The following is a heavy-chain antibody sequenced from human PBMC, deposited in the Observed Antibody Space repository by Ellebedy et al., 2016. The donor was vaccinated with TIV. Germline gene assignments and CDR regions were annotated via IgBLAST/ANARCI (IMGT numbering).Heavy chain of an antibody. Sequence: GGSLRLSXTVSGFTLGDSAMSWFRQAPGKGLEWVGFIRRKADGGTTEYAASVKGRFTISRDDSTSIAYLQMNSLKTDDTGVYYCARDRSMTPDSWGQGSLVTVS. V-gene: IGHV3-49*03. J-gene: IGHJ4*02. D-gene: IGHD2/OR15-2a*01. CDR2: IRRKADGGTT. CDR1: GFTLGDSA. CDR3: ARDRSMTPDS.